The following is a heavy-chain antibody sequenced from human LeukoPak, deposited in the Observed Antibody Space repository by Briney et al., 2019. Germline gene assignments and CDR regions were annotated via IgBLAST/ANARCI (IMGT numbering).Heavy chain of an antibody. V-gene: IGHV4-39*02. Sequence: PSETLSLTCTVSGGSVSSSPSYWDWIRQPPGKGLEWIGSIYYSGSTYYNPSLKSRVTISVDTSKNQFSLKLSSVTAADTAVYYCAREPRIVGATDHYWGQGTLVTVSS. CDR1: GGSVSSSPSY. CDR3: AREPRIVGATDHY. D-gene: IGHD1-26*01. CDR2: IYYSGST. J-gene: IGHJ4*02.